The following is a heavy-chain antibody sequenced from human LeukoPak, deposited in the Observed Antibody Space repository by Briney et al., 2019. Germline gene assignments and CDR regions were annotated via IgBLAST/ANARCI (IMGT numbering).Heavy chain of an antibody. CDR2: IYYSGST. Sequence: SETLSLTCTVSGGSNSSYYWSWIRQPPGKGLEWIGYIYYSGSTNYNPSLKSRVTISVDTSKNQFSLKLSSVTAADTAVYYCARVGIAAAGTSWFDPWGQGTLVTVSS. J-gene: IGHJ5*02. D-gene: IGHD6-13*01. CDR3: ARVGIAAAGTSWFDP. V-gene: IGHV4-59*01. CDR1: GGSNSSYY.